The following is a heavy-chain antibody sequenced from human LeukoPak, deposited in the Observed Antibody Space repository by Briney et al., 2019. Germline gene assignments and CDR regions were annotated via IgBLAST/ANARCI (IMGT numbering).Heavy chain of an antibody. Sequence: SETLSLTCAGSGGSISSSSSYWGWIRKTPGKGLEWIGNIYYGGSTYYNPSLKSRVTISVDTSKNQFSLKLSSVTAADTAVYYCARHVLSVASTYYGMDVWGQGTTVTVSS. V-gene: IGHV4-39*01. J-gene: IGHJ6*02. CDR3: ARHVLSVASTYYGMDV. CDR2: IYYGGST. CDR1: GGSISSSSSY. D-gene: IGHD6-19*01.